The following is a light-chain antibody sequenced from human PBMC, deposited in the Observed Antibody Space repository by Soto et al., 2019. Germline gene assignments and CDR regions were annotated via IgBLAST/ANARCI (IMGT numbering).Light chain of an antibody. CDR2: EVT. CDR3: SSYTGGNPSYV. J-gene: IGLJ1*01. Sequence: QSALTQPPSASGSPGQSVTISCTGTSSDVGGYDYVSWYQQHPGKAPKLMIYEVTIRPSGVSDRFSGSKSGNTASLTVSGLQAEDEADYYCSSYTGGNPSYVFGTGTMLTVL. CDR1: SSDVGGYDY. V-gene: IGLV2-8*01.